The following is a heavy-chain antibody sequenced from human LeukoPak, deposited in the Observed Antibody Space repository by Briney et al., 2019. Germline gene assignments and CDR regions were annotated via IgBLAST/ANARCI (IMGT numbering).Heavy chain of an antibody. CDR1: GFTFSSYG. V-gene: IGHV3-30*02. J-gene: IGHJ6*03. CDR3: AKEPLPGGLKTYYYYYMDV. Sequence: GGSLRLSCAASGFTFSSYGMHWVRQAPGKGLEWVAFIRYDGSNKYYADSVKGRFTISRDNSKNTLYLQMNSLRAEDTAVYYCAKEPLPGGLKTYYYYYMDVWGKGTTVTVSS. D-gene: IGHD7-27*01. CDR2: IRYDGSNK.